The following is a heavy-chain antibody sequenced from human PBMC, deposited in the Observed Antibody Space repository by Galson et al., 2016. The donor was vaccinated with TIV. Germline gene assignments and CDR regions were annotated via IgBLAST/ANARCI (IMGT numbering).Heavy chain of an antibody. J-gene: IGHJ4*02. CDR1: GFTFSVYD. Sequence: SLRLSCAASGFTFSVYDMHWVRQVPGKGLEWVSGIGTAADTYYPGFVKGRFFIDREDAKNSLSLQMNSLTVGDTAVYYCARAPHSGNYYYFDYWCQGALVTVSS. CDR2: IGTAADT. D-gene: IGHD1-26*01. V-gene: IGHV3-13*01. CDR3: ARAPHSGNYYYFDY.